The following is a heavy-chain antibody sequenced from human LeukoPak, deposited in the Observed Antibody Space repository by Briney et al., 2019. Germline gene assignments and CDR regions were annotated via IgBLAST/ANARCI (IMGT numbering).Heavy chain of an antibody. J-gene: IGHJ4*02. CDR1: GDSITGYY. CDR3: ARDGYSGNDGL. D-gene: IGHD5-12*01. V-gene: IGHV4-39*07. CDR2: IYYTGNT. Sequence: PSETLSLTCSVSGDSITGYYWGWIRQPPGKGLEWIGNIYYTGNTYYNSSLKSRVTISLDTSKNQFSLKLSSVTAADTAVYYCARDGYSGNDGLWGQGTLVTVSS.